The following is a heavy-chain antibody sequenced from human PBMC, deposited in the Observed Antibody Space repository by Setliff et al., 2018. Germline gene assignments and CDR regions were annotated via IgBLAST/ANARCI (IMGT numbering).Heavy chain of an antibody. CDR1: GGSLRGYY. D-gene: IGHD6-19*01. CDR2: INHRGNT. Sequence: PSETLSLTCKVYGGSLRGYYWSWIRQSPGKGLEWIGEINHRGNTNYNPSLKSRVTISLDTSKKQFSLKLSSVTAADTAVYYCARGVAVAGTNTFDYWGQGTLVTVSS. CDR3: ARGVAVAGTNTFDY. J-gene: IGHJ4*02. V-gene: IGHV4-34*01.